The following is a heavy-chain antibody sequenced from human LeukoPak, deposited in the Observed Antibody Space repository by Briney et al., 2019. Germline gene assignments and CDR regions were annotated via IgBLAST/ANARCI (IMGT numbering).Heavy chain of an antibody. V-gene: IGHV4-4*02. CDR3: ARASRGYYYDSSGYPLYYFDY. J-gene: IGHJ4*02. Sequence: SETLSLTCAVSGGSIRNSNWWSWVRQPPGKGLEWIGEIYHSGSTHYNPSLKSRVTMSVDTSKNQFSLKLSSVTAADTAVYYCARASRGYYYDSSGYPLYYFDYWGQGTLVTVSS. D-gene: IGHD3-22*01. CDR2: IYHSGST. CDR1: GGSIRNSNW.